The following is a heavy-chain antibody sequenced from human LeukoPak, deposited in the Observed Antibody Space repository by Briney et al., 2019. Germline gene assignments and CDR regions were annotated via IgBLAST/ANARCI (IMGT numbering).Heavy chain of an antibody. Sequence: GGSLRLSCAASGFTFSSYAMSWVRQAPGKGLEWVSNISASGVSTYFADSVKGRFTISRDNSKNTLYMQMNSLTAEDRAVYYCAKDLGFRGASGYWGQGTLVTVSS. V-gene: IGHV3-23*01. CDR2: ISASGVST. CDR3: AKDLGFRGASGY. CDR1: GFTFSSYA. D-gene: IGHD3-10*01. J-gene: IGHJ4*02.